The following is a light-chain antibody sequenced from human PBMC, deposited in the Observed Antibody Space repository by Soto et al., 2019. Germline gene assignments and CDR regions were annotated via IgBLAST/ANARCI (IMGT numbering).Light chain of an antibody. CDR2: DVS. CDR1: NSDVGGYNY. J-gene: IGLJ1*01. CDR3: ASYTNSITYF. V-gene: IGLV2-14*03. Sequence: QSALTQPASVSGSPGQSITISCTGTNSDVGGYNYVSWYQQHPGKAPKLLIYDVSSRPSGLSNRFSGSKSGNTASLIISGLQAEDEADYYCASYTNSITYFFGIGTKLTVL.